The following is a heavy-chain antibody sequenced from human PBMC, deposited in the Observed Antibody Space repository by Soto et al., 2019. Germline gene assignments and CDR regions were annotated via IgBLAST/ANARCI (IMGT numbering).Heavy chain of an antibody. J-gene: IGHJ4*02. V-gene: IGHV4-34*01. D-gene: IGHD5-12*01. CDR1: GGSFSGYY. CDR2: INHSGST. Sequence: QVQLQQWGAGLLKPSETLSLTCAVYGGSFSGYYWSWIRQPPGKGLEWIGEINHSGSTNYNPSLKSRVTISVDTSKNQFSLKLGSVTAADTAVYYCAASLYSGYPLGDDYWGQGTLVTVSS. CDR3: AASLYSGYPLGDDY.